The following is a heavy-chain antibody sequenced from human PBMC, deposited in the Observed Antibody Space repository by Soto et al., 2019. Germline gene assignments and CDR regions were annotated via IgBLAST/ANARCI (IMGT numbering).Heavy chain of an antibody. CDR2: IYYSGST. Sequence: PSETLSLTCTDSGGSINSYYWSWVRQPLGKGLECIGYIYYSGSTNYNPSLKSRVTISVDTSKNQFSLKLSSVTAADTAVYYCARDGNRNYYGSGINGMDVWGQGTTVT. V-gene: IGHV4-59*01. CDR1: GGSINSYY. D-gene: IGHD3-10*01. J-gene: IGHJ6*02. CDR3: ARDGNRNYYGSGINGMDV.